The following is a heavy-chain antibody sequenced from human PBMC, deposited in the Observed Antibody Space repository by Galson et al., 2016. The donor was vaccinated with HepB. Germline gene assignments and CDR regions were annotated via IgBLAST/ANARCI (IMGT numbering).Heavy chain of an antibody. CDR1: GGSITSSSW. V-gene: IGHV4-4*02. D-gene: IGHD1-26*01. Sequence: ETLSLTCDVSGGSITSSSWWSWVRQPPGKGLEWVGEIYHSGGTNSNPSLKSRVTMSVDKSKNQFSLKLTSVIAADTAVYYCARGIVGATHDAFDMWGQGTMVTVSS. J-gene: IGHJ3*02. CDR2: IYHSGGT. CDR3: ARGIVGATHDAFDM.